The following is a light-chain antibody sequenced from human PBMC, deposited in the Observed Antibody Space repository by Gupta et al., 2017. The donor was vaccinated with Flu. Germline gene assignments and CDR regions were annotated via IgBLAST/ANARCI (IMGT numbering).Light chain of an antibody. V-gene: IGKV1D-13*01. Sequence: AIQLTQSPSSLSASVGDRVTITCRASQGIRSALAWYKQKPRKAPKLLIYDASSWERGVATRLSGSGCGKNVPLTISSRQQEDFAAYYYHQHKNYPLHTFGHGTKVDIK. J-gene: IGKJ3*01. CDR1: QGIRSA. CDR3: HQHKNYPLHT. CDR2: DAS.